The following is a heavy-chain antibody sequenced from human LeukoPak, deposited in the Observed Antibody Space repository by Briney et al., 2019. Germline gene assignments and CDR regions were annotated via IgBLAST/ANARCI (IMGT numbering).Heavy chain of an antibody. CDR3: ARVLYGDYWIDRYFDL. J-gene: IGHJ2*01. D-gene: IGHD4-17*01. CDR1: GESFSGHY. Sequence: SETLSLTCAVYGESFSGHYWSWVRQPPGKGLEGLGEINHSGSTKYNPSLKRRVNISVDKSKKQFSLKLSSVTAADTAVYYCARVLYGDYWIDRYFDLWGRGTLVTVSS. V-gene: IGHV4-34*01. CDR2: INHSGST.